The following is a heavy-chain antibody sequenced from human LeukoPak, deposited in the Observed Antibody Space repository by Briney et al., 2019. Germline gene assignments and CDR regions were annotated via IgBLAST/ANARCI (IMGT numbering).Heavy chain of an antibody. J-gene: IGHJ3*02. CDR2: IKQDGSEK. Sequence: PGGSLRLSCAASGFTFSSYWMSWVRQAPGKGLEWVANIKQDGSEKYYVDSVKGRFTISRDNAKNSLYLQMNSLRAEDTAVYYCASGSYYIHDAFDIWGQGTMVTVSS. CDR1: GFTFSSYW. D-gene: IGHD1-26*01. CDR3: ASGSYYIHDAFDI. V-gene: IGHV3-7*01.